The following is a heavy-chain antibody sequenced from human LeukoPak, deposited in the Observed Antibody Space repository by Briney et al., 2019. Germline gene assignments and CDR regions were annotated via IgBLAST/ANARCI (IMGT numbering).Heavy chain of an antibody. CDR1: GFSFSDNS. Sequence: PGGSLKLSCAVSGFSFSDNSMTWVRQAPGKGLEWVSSISPSSSYIFYSDSLKGRFTISRDNAKNSLYLQMNSLRVEDTAVYYCVRHRTASDYWGLGALVTVSS. CDR2: ISPSSSYI. V-gene: IGHV3-21*01. J-gene: IGHJ4*02. D-gene: IGHD3-16*02. CDR3: VRHRTASDY.